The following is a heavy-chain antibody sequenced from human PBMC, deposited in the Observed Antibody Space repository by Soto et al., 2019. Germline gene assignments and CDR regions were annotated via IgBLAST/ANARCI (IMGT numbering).Heavy chain of an antibody. V-gene: IGHV1-24*01. D-gene: IGHD3-16*01. CDR2: FDPEEGEI. CDR1: GHSLTDLS. J-gene: IGHJ4*02. CDR3: ATTRTTYVYDFDS. Sequence: ASVKVSCKVAGHSLTDLSMHWVRQVPGRGLEWLGGFDPEEGEIIYAQNFQGRIRLTEDTSTDTAFMELNSLKSEDTAIYYCATTRTTYVYDFDSWGQGTLVTVSS.